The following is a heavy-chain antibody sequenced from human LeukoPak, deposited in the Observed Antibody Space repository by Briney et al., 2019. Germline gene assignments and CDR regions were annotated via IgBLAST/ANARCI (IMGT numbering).Heavy chain of an antibody. CDR1: GFTFSSYS. CDR2: ISSSSSYI. D-gene: IGHD4-17*01. J-gene: IGHJ6*02. V-gene: IGHV3-21*01. Sequence: NPGGSLRLSCAASGFTFSSYSMNWVRQAPGKGLEWVSSISSSSSYIYYADSVKGRFTISRDNAKNSLYLQMNSLRAEDTAVYYCARDSGYGDYLYYYYYGMDVWGQGTTVTVSS. CDR3: ARDSGYGDYLYYYYYGMDV.